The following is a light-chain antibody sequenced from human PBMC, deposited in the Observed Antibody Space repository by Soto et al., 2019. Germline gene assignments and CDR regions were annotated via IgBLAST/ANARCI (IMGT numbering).Light chain of an antibody. Sequence: QSALNQPASGSGSPGQSITISCTGTSSDVGGYNYVSWYQQHPGKAPKLMIYDVSNRPSGVSNRFSGSKSGNTASLTISGLQAEDEADYYCSSYTSSSTPYVFGTGTKVTVL. J-gene: IGLJ1*01. CDR3: SSYTSSSTPYV. CDR2: DVS. CDR1: SSDVGGYNY. V-gene: IGLV2-14*01.